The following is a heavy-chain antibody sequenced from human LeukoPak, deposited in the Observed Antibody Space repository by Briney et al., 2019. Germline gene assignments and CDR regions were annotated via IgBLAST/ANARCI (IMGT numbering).Heavy chain of an antibody. CDR3: ARVKGRYYYGMDV. V-gene: IGHV3-33*01. J-gene: IGHJ6*02. CDR1: GFTFSSYG. Sequence: HPGRSLRLSCAASGFTFSSYGMHWVRQAPGKGLEWMAVIWYDGSNKYYADSVKGRFTISRDNSKNTLYLQMNSLRAEDTAVYYCARVKGRYYYGMDVWGQGTTVTVSS. CDR2: IWYDGSNK.